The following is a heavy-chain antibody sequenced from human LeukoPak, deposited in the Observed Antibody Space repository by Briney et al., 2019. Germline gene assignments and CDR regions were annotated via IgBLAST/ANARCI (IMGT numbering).Heavy chain of an antibody. CDR3: AKDQGDCSGGRCYYFDY. V-gene: IGHV3-43D*03. J-gene: IGHJ4*02. Sequence: PGGSLRLSCAASGFTFDDYAMHWVRQAPGKGLEWVSLISWDGGSTYYADSVKGRFTISRDNSKNSLYLQMNSLRAEDTALYYCAKDQGDCSGGRCYYFDYWGQGTLVTVSS. D-gene: IGHD2-15*01. CDR1: GFTFDDYA. CDR2: ISWDGGST.